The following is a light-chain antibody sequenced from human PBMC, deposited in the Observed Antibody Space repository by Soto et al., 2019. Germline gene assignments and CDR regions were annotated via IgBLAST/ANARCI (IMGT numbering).Light chain of an antibody. J-gene: IGKJ4*01. Sequence: EIVMTQSPLSLPVTPGEPASISCRSSQSLLHSDGNNYMGWYLQKPGHSPQLLIYLGSNRASGVPYRFRGSGSGTDFTLKISRVEAEDVGVYYCMQSLQTPTFGGGTKVEIK. V-gene: IGKV2-28*01. CDR3: MQSLQTPT. CDR2: LGS. CDR1: QSLLHSDGNNY.